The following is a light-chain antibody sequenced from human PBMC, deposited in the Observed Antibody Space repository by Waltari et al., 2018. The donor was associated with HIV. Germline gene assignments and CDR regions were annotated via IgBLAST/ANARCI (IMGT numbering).Light chain of an antibody. CDR3: SSYAASSVV. V-gene: IGLV2-14*01. J-gene: IGLJ3*02. CDR2: EVR. Sequence: QSSLTQPASVSGSPGQSITISCTGTSTYVGTYNFVSWYQQHTGKAPKLIIDEVRTPPSGVSNPVSGSKSGNTASLTISGLQAEDEADYYCSSYAASSVVFGGGTKLTVL. CDR1: STYVGTYNF.